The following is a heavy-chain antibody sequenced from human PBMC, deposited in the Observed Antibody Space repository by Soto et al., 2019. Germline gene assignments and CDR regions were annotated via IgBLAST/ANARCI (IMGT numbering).Heavy chain of an antibody. Sequence: PRLSCAASGFTFSSYAMSWVRQAPGKGLEWVSAISGSGGSTYYADSVKGRFTISRDNSKNTLYLQMNSLRAEDTAVYYCAKAPAPYYYDSSGYFDYWGQGTLVTVSS. CDR2: ISGSGGST. CDR1: GFTFSSYA. J-gene: IGHJ4*02. D-gene: IGHD3-22*01. CDR3: AKAPAPYYYDSSGYFDY. V-gene: IGHV3-23*01.